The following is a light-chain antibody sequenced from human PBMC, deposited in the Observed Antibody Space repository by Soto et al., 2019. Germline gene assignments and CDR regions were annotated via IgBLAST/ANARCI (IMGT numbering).Light chain of an antibody. CDR2: VAS. J-gene: IGKJ3*01. Sequence: EIVLTQSPGTLSLSPGERATLSCRASQSVSSSYLAWYQQKPGQAPRLLIYVASSRATSIPDRFSGSGSGTDFTLTISRLEPEGFAVYYCQQYGSSPLFTFGPGTKVDIK. CDR1: QSVSSSY. CDR3: QQYGSSPLFT. V-gene: IGKV3-20*01.